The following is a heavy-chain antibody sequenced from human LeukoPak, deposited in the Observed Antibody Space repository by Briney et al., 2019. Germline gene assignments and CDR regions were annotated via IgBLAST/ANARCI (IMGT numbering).Heavy chain of an antibody. J-gene: IGHJ4*02. CDR2: INSTGYI. Sequence: PGGSLRLSCAASGFTFSSYAMSWVRQAPGKGLEWVSSINSTGYIYYADSVKGRFTISRDNAKKSLYLQMNSLRAEDTAAYYCARDPAPTFSYWGQGTLVTVSS. D-gene: IGHD3-16*01. V-gene: IGHV3-21*01. CDR3: ARDPAPTFSY. CDR1: GFTFSSYA.